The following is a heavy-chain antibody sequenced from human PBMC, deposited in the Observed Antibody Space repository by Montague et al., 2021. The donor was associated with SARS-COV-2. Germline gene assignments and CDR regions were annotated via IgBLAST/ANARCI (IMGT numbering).Heavy chain of an antibody. CDR2: IYYSGST. CDR1: GGSISSSY. Sequence: SETLSLTCTVSGGSISSSYWTWIRQPPGKGLEWIGYIYYSGSTSYNPSLKSRVTMSVDTSKNQFSLKLSSVTAAATAVCYCARSSGSYSTFDFWGQGTLVTVSS. J-gene: IGHJ4*02. CDR3: ARSSGSYSTFDF. V-gene: IGHV4-59*08. D-gene: IGHD3-10*01.